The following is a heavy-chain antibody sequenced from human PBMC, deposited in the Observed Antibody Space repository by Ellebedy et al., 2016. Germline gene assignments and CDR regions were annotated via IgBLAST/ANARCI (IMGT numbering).Heavy chain of an antibody. Sequence: ASVKVSCKASGGTFTNYAITWVRQAPGHGLEWMGRINPFRGLPNYTQKFQGRVTITRDTSASTAYMELSSLRSEDTAVYYCASSQWELLQGDYYYYGMDVWGQGTTVTVSS. D-gene: IGHD1-26*01. V-gene: IGHV1-69*04. CDR3: ASSQWELLQGDYYYYGMDV. CDR1: GGTFTNYA. J-gene: IGHJ6*02. CDR2: INPFRGLP.